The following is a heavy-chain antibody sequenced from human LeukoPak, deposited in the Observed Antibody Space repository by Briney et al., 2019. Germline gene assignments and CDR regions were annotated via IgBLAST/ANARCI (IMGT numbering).Heavy chain of an antibody. D-gene: IGHD3-22*01. CDR3: ARHATDYDSSGHYRKAFDI. CDR1: GGSISSYY. V-gene: IGHV4-59*08. CDR2: IYYSGST. J-gene: IGHJ3*02. Sequence: PSETLSLTCTVSGGSISSYYWSWIRQPPGKGLEWIGYIYYSGSTNHNPSLKSRVTISVDMSKNQFSLKLSSVAAPDTAVYYCARHATDYDSSGHYRKAFDIWGQGTIVTVSS.